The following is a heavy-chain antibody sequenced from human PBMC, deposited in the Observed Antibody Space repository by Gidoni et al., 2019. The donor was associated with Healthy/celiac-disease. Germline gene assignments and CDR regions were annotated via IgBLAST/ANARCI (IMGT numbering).Heavy chain of an antibody. V-gene: IGHV4-30-2*01. Sequence: QLQLQESGSGLVKPSQTLSLTCAVSGGSIRRGGYSWSWIRQPPGKGLEWIGYIYHSGSTYYNPSLKSRVTISVDRSKNQFSLKLSSVTAADTAVYYCARENDYGDCLLPDVWGQGTTVTVSS. J-gene: IGHJ6*02. CDR3: ARENDYGDCLLPDV. D-gene: IGHD4-17*01. CDR2: IYHSGST. CDR1: GGSIRRGGYS.